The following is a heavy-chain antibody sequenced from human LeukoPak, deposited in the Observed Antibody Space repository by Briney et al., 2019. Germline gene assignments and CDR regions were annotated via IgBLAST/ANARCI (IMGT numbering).Heavy chain of an antibody. CDR2: IWYDGSNK. Sequence: PGGSLRLSCAASGFTFSNHGMHWVRQAPGKGLEWVAVIWYDGSNKYYGDSVKGRFTISRDNSKNTVYLQMNSLRAEDTAVYYCATTPPGDGYNYGSWWGQGTLVTVSS. D-gene: IGHD5-24*01. V-gene: IGHV3-33*01. J-gene: IGHJ4*02. CDR3: ATTPPGDGYNYGSW. CDR1: GFTFSNHG.